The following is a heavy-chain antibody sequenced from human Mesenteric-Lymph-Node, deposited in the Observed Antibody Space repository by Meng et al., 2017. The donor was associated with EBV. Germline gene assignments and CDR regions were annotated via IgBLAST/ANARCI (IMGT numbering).Heavy chain of an antibody. V-gene: IGHV4-34*01. CDR2: INHNGVA. J-gene: IGHJ5*02. CDR3: ARGHMWDNKFDP. D-gene: IGHD1-26*01. CDR1: GGSFSGYY. Sequence: QVQLQQWGAGLLLPSETMSLTCAVYGGSFSGYYWTWIRQPPETGLEWIGEINHNGVADYNPSLKSRVTISVDTSKNQFSLRLTSVTAADTAVYYCARGHMWDNKFDPWGQGTLVTVSS.